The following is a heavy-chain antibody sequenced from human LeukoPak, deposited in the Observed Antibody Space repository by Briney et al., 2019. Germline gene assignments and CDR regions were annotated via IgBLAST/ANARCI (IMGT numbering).Heavy chain of an antibody. Sequence: PSETLSLTCAVYGGSFSGYYWSWIRQPPGKGLEWIGEINHSGSTSYNPSLKSRVTISVDTSKNQFSLKLTSVTAADTAVYYCAIYITTAADYWGQGTLVTVSS. V-gene: IGHV4-34*01. CDR2: INHSGST. CDR3: AIYITTAADY. D-gene: IGHD6-13*01. J-gene: IGHJ4*02. CDR1: GGSFSGYY.